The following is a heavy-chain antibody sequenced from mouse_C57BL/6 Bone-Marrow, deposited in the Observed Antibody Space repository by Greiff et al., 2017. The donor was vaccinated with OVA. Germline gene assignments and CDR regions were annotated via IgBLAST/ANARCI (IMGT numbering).Heavy chain of an antibody. J-gene: IGHJ4*01. D-gene: IGHD1-1*01. CDR1: GFTFSDYY. Sequence: EVQGVESGGGLVQPGGSLKLSCAASGFTFSDYYMYWVRQTPEKRLEWVAYISNGGGSTYYPDTVKGRFTISRDNAKNTLYLQMSRLKSEDTAMYYCARHGLRYCYAMDYWGQGTSVTVSS. CDR2: ISNGGGST. CDR3: ARHGLRYCYAMDY. V-gene: IGHV5-12*01.